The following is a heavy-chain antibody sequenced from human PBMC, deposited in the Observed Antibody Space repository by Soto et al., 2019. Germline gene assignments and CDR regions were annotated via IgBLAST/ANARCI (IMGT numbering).Heavy chain of an antibody. CDR2: IIPLYGTA. CDR1: GGTFHNHG. V-gene: IGHV1-69*06. J-gene: IGHJ6*02. D-gene: IGHD5-12*01. Sequence: SVKVSCKASGGTFHNHGISWVRQAPGQGLEWMGGIIPLYGTATCAQKFQGRVTITADKSTSTAYMELSRLRSEDTAVYYCATGGLTPTTRGHIYGMDVWGQGTTVTVSS. CDR3: ATGGLTPTTRGHIYGMDV.